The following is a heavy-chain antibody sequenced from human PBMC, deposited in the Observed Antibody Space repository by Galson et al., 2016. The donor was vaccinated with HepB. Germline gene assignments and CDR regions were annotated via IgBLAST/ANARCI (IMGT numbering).Heavy chain of an antibody. CDR2: ISSSSYI. V-gene: IGHV3-21*01. CDR3: ARGDIVRAIFVY. CDR1: GFTFSSYS. D-gene: IGHD1-26*01. J-gene: IGHJ4*02. Sequence: SLRLSCAASGFTFSSYSMNWVRQAPGKGLEWVSSISSSSYICYADSVKGRFTISRDNAKNSLYLQMNSLRAEDTAVYYCARGDIVRAIFVYWGQGTLVTVSS.